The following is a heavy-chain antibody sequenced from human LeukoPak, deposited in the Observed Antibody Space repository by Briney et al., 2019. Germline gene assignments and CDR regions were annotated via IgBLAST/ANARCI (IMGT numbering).Heavy chain of an antibody. J-gene: IGHJ4*02. D-gene: IGHD3-10*01. Sequence: GRSLRLSCAASGFTFSSDAMSWVRRAPGKGLKWVSAISGSGGSTYYADSVKGRFTISRDNSKNTLYLQMNSLRAEDTAVYYCAKNYGSGSSRDYWGQGTLVTVSS. CDR2: ISGSGGST. CDR3: AKNYGSGSSRDY. CDR1: GFTFSSDA. V-gene: IGHV3-23*01.